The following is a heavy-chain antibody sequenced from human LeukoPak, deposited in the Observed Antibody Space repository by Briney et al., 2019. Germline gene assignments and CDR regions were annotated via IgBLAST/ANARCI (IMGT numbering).Heavy chain of an antibody. CDR2: ISSNGDNT. CDR3: VRGTGY. J-gene: IGHJ4*02. CDR1: GFAFSTYV. Sequence: GGSLRLSCSVSGFAFSTYVMHWVRQAPGKGLEYVSAISSNGDNTYYADSVKGRFTISRDNSKNTLYLQMSSLRADDTAVYYCVRGTGYWGQGTLVTVSS. V-gene: IGHV3-64D*06.